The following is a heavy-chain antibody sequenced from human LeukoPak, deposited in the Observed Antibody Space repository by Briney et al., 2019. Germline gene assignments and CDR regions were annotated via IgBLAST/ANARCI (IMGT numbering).Heavy chain of an antibody. CDR1: GFTLSAYG. D-gene: IGHD1-26*01. V-gene: IGHV3-30*18. J-gene: IGHJ4*02. CDR2: ISYDGSDK. CDR3: AKARTSGINHFDS. Sequence: GGSLRLSCAASGFTLSAYGMHWVRQAPGKGLEWVAVISYDGSDKNTADSVKSRFTVSRDNSKNSLYLHMNSLRAEDTAVYYCAKARTSGINHFDSWGQGTLVTVSS.